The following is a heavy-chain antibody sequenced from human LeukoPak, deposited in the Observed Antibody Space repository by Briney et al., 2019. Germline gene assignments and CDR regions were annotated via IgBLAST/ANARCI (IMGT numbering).Heavy chain of an antibody. CDR2: IRSKANSYAT. CDR1: GFTFSSYW. D-gene: IGHD3-10*01. Sequence: GGSLRLSCAASGFTFSSYWMSWVRQASGKGLEWVGRIRSKANSYATAYAASVKGRFTISRDDSKNTAYLQMNSLKTEDTAVYYCTRLGVWLWGKGTTVTVSS. J-gene: IGHJ6*04. CDR3: TRLGVWL. V-gene: IGHV3-73*01.